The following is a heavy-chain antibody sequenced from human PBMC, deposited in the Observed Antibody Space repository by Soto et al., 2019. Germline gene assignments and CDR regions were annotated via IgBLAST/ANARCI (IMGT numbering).Heavy chain of an antibody. J-gene: IGHJ4*02. Sequence: QVQLVESGGGVVQPGRSLRLSCAASGFTFSSYAMHWVRQAPGKGLEWVAVISYDGSNKYYADSVKGRFTISRDNSKNTLDLQMNSLRAEDTAVYYCARDERYYYDYWGQGTLVTVSS. CDR2: ISYDGSNK. CDR1: GFTFSSYA. D-gene: IGHD1-20*01. CDR3: ARDERYYYDY. V-gene: IGHV3-30-3*01.